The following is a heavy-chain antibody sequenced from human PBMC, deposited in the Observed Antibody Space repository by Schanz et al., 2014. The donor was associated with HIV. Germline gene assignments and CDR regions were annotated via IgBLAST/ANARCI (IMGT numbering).Heavy chain of an antibody. Sequence: QVRLQQWGAGLLKPSETLTLTCAVYGDSLSENYWTWIRQSPGKGLEWIGEIGHSGSTKYHASLKSRESITIDSSERHFSLKEGSGPAADTATYYCARQGEDSMAARSLSGVDVWGQGTTVTVSS. CDR3: ARQGEDSMAARSLSGVDV. CDR2: IGHSGST. CDR1: GDSLSENY. J-gene: IGHJ6*02. V-gene: IGHV4-34*01. D-gene: IGHD6-6*01.